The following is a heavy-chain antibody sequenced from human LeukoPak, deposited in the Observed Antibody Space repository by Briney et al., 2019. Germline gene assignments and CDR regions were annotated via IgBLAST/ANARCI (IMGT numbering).Heavy chain of an antibody. CDR1: GFTFSSYA. V-gene: IGHV3-21*01. D-gene: IGHD6-13*01. CDR3: ARDRRSRYYFDY. J-gene: IGHJ4*02. CDR2: ISSSSSYI. Sequence: GGSLRLSCAASGFTFSSYAMSWVRQAPGKGLEWVSSISSSSSYIYYADSVKGRFTISRDNAKNSLYLQMNSLRAEDTAVYYCARDRRSRYYFDYWGQGTLVTVSS.